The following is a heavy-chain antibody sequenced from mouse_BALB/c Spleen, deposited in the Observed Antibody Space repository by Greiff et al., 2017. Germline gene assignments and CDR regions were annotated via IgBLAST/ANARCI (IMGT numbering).Heavy chain of an antibody. CDR2: INSNGGST. CDR1: GFTFSSYG. V-gene: IGHV5-6-3*01. Sequence: EVQRVESGGGLVQPGGSLKLSCAASGFTFSSYGMSWVRQTPDKRLELVATINSNGGSTYYPDSVKGRFTISRDNAKNTLYLQMSSLKSEDTAMYYCARLSRGYAMDYWGQGTSVTVSS. CDR3: ARLSRGYAMDY. J-gene: IGHJ4*01.